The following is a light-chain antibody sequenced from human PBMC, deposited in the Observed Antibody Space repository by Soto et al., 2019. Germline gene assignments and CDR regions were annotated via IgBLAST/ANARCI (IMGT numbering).Light chain of an antibody. CDR1: SSDIGGYTY. V-gene: IGLV2-14*01. CDR3: SSYTSTSLPFV. Sequence: QSALTQPASVSGSPGQSITISCTGSSSDIGGYTYVSWYQQYPGEAPKLLIYEVAHRPSGVSSRFSGSKSGDTASLTISGLQAEDEADHYCSSYTSTSLPFVFGTGTKLTVL. CDR2: EVA. J-gene: IGLJ1*01.